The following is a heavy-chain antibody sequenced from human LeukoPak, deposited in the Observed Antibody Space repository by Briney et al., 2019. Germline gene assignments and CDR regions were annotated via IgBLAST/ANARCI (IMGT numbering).Heavy chain of an antibody. J-gene: IGHJ6*03. V-gene: IGHV1-2*02. CDR2: INPNSGAT. Sequence: GASVKVSCKASGYTFTGYYMHWVRQAPGQGLEWMGWINPNSGATKYAQKFQGRVTMTRDTSITTAYMELSRLRSDDTAVYYCAREEGGSYFGGGYYYYYMDVWGKGTTVTISS. D-gene: IGHD1-26*01. CDR1: GYTFTGYY. CDR3: AREEGGSYFGGGYYYYYMDV.